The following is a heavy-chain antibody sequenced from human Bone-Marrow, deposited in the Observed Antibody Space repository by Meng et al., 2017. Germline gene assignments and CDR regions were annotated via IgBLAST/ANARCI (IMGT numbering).Heavy chain of an antibody. CDR2: INHSGST. CDR1: GGSFSGYY. CDR3: ASVFSVPYYYYYGMDV. Sequence: GSLRLSCAVYGGSFSGYYWSWIRQPPGKGLEWIGEINHSGSTNYNPSLKSRVTISVDTSKNQFPLKLSSVTAADTAVYYCASVFSVPYYYYYGMDVWGQGTTVTVSS. D-gene: IGHD3-3*02. J-gene: IGHJ6*02. V-gene: IGHV4-34*01.